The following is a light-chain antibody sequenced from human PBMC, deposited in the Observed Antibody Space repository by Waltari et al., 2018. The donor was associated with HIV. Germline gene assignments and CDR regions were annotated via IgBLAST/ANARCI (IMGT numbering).Light chain of an antibody. Sequence: EIVLTQSPVTLSLSPGERADLSCRASQSVGYFLAWYQPKPGQAPRLLIYAVSKRAAGTPARFSGSGSKTNFTLTISALEPEDFVVYYCQQRINWPLTFGGGTRVEI. CDR2: AVS. CDR1: QSVGYF. J-gene: IGKJ4*01. V-gene: IGKV3-11*01. CDR3: QQRINWPLT.